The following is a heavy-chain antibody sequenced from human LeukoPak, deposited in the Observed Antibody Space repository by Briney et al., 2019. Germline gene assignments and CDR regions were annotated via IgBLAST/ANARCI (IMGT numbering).Heavy chain of an antibody. CDR2: MNRDGSEK. V-gene: IGHV3-7*01. Sequence: GGSLRLSCAASGFTLSNYLMSWVRQAPGKGLEWVANMNRDGSEKYYVDSMKGRFTISRDNAKNSVYLQMNSLRAEDTAVYYCASLWGGYYYYGMDVWGQGTTVTVSS. CDR1: GFTLSNYL. CDR3: ASLWGGYYYYGMDV. J-gene: IGHJ6*02. D-gene: IGHD7-27*01.